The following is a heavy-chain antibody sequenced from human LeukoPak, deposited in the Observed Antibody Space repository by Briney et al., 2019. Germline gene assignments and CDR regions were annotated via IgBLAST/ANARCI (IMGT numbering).Heavy chain of an antibody. CDR2: IYYSGST. CDR1: GGSISSGGYY. CDR3: ARVVITRVDAFDI. V-gene: IGHV4-31*03. D-gene: IGHD3-22*01. J-gene: IGHJ3*02. Sequence: SETLSLTCTVSGGSISSGGYYWSWIRQHPGKGLEWIGYIYYSGSTYYNPSLKSRVTISVDTSKNQFSLKLSSVTAADTAVYYRARVVITRVDAFDIWGQGTMVTVSP.